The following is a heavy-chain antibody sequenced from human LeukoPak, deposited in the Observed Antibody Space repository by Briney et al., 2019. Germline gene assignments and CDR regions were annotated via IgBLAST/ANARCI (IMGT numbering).Heavy chain of an antibody. CDR1: GGSISSSSYY. J-gene: IGHJ2*01. V-gene: IGHV4-61*05. D-gene: IGHD6-6*01. CDR3: ARNIATRGWYFDL. CDR2: IYYSGST. Sequence: SETLSPTCTVSGGSISSSSYYWGWIRQPPGKGLEWIGYIYYSGSTNYNPSLKSRVTISVDTSKNQFSLKVSSVTAADTAVYYCARNIATRGWYFDLWGRGTLVTVSS.